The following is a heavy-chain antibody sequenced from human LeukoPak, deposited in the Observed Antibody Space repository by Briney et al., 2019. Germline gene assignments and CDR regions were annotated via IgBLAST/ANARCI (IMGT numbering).Heavy chain of an antibody. J-gene: IGHJ4*02. CDR1: GFTFSSYA. D-gene: IGHD3-10*01. CDR2: ISGSGGST. CDR3: AKLAMVRGVIITYYFDY. Sequence: GGSLRLSCAASGFTFSSYAMSWVCQAPGKGLEWVSAISGSGGSTYYADSVKGRFTISRDNSKNTLYLQMNSLRAEDTAVYYCAKLAMVRGVIITYYFDYWGQGTLVTVSS. V-gene: IGHV3-23*01.